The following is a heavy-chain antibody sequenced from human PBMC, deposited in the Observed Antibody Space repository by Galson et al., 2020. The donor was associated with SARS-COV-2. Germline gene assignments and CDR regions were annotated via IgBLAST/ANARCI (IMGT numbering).Heavy chain of an antibody. D-gene: IGHD3-10*01. CDR1: AFTFSSYE. J-gene: IGHJ4*02. CDR2: ISGSGSTI. Sequence: TGGSLRLSCSASAFTFSSYEMNWVRQAPGKGLEWLSYISGSGSTIYSADSVKGRFTISRDNAKNSLYLQMNSLRAEDTAVYYCAGGRGWFGELASCFDFWGQGTLVTVSS. CDR3: AGGRGWFGELASCFDF. V-gene: IGHV3-48*03.